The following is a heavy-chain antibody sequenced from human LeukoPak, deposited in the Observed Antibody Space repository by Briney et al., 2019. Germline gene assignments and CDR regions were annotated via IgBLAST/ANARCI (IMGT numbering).Heavy chain of an antibody. CDR3: ARDGVRWYFDL. CDR2: FYYSGST. J-gene: IGHJ2*01. CDR1: GGSISSYY. D-gene: IGHD3-16*01. Sequence: SETLSLTCTVSGGSISSYYWSWIRQPPGKGLELIGYFYYSGSTNYNSSLKSRFTISVATSKYQCSLKLSSVTAADTAVYCCARDGVRWYFDLWGRGTLVTVSS. V-gene: IGHV4-59*01.